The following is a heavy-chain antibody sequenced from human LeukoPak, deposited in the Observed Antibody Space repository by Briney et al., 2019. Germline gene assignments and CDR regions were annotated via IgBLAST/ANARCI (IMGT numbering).Heavy chain of an antibody. D-gene: IGHD6-19*01. J-gene: IGHJ4*02. CDR1: GGSISSYY. V-gene: IGHV4-59*08. CDR3: ARGRAVAAFDY. CDR2: IYYSGST. Sequence: SSETLSLTCTVPGGSISSYYWSWIRQPPGKGLEWIGYIYYSGSTNYNPSFKSRVTILVDTSKNQFSLKLSSVTAADTAVYYCARGRAVAAFDYWGQGTLVTVSS.